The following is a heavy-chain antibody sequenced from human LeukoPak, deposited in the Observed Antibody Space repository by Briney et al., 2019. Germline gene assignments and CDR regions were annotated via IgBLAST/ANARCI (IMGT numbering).Heavy chain of an antibody. V-gene: IGHV3-7*05. CDR2: IKYDGSEQ. CDR3: ARSYKYEDSGYRPSDS. D-gene: IGHD5-12*01. J-gene: IGHJ5*01. CDR1: GXTFTNW. Sequence: PGGSLRLSCAASGXTFTNWMTWLRRAPGKGLEWVANIKYDGSEQNYGDSVKGRFTVCRDTAKASLYLQLNSLRVEDTALYYCARSYKYEDSGYRPSDSWGQGTLVTVAS.